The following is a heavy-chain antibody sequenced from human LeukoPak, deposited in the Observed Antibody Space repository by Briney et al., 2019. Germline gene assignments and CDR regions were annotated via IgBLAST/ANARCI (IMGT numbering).Heavy chain of an antibody. CDR2: IDRSGATA. CDR1: GFIFSDYY. Sequence: GGSLRLSCAASGFIFSDYYMTWIRQAPGKGLDWVSYIDRSGATAFYADSVKGRFTMSRDNARNSLHLQMNDLRPEDSAVYYCGLSSMNPSYYYGIDVWGRGPPSGSPQ. V-gene: IGHV3-11*01. D-gene: IGHD6-19*01. CDR3: GLSSMNPSYYYGIDV. J-gene: IGHJ6*01.